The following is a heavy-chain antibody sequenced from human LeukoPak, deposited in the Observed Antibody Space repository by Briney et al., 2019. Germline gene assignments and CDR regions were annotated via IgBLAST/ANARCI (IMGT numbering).Heavy chain of an antibody. J-gene: IGHJ3*02. CDR2: ISYDGSNK. Sequence: GGSLRLSCAASGFTFSNYGMHWVRQAPGKGLEWVAVISYDGSNKYYADSVKGRFTISRDNSKNTLYLQMNSLRAEDTAVYYCARDRYGDYDLVGAFDIWGQGTMVTVSS. CDR1: GFTFSNYG. D-gene: IGHD4-17*01. V-gene: IGHV3-30*19. CDR3: ARDRYGDYDLVGAFDI.